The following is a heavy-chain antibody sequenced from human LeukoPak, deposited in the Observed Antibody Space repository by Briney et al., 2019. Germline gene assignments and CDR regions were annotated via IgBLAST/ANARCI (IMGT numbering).Heavy chain of an antibody. CDR2: ISPYNGNT. D-gene: IGHD3-10*01. CDR3: ARDLEYGSGSSSDY. V-gene: IGHV1-18*01. CDR1: GYTFTNYG. Sequence: ASVKVSCKASGYTFTNYGISWVRQAPGQGLEWMGWISPYNGNTNYAQKLQGRVTMTTDTSTTTSYMELRSLRSDDTAVYYCARDLEYGSGSSSDYWGQGTLVTVS. J-gene: IGHJ4*02.